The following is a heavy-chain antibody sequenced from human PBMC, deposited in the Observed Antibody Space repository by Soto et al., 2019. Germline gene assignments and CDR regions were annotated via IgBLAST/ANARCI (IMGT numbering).Heavy chain of an antibody. D-gene: IGHD2-2*01. Sequence: GGSLRLSCAASGFTFTRYSMNWVRQAPGKGLEWVSSISSTTNYIYYGDSMKGRFTISRDNAKNSLYLQMNSLRAEDTAVYYCARAIGYCSSTSCYFDYWGQGTLVTVSS. CDR3: ARAIGYCSSTSCYFDY. J-gene: IGHJ4*02. CDR1: GFTFTRYS. V-gene: IGHV3-21*06. CDR2: ISSTTNYI.